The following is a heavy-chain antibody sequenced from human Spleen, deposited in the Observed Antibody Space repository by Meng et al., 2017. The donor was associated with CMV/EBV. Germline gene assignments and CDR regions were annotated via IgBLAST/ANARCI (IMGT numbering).Heavy chain of an antibody. Sequence: SFSGYYWSWIRQPPGKGLEWIGDINHSGSTNYNPSLKRRVTISVDTSKNQFSLKLSSVTAADTAVYYCARGRGCSSTSCSVGTSEFDYWGQGTLVTVSS. CDR2: INHSGST. CDR3: ARGRGCSSTSCSVGTSEFDY. V-gene: IGHV4-34*01. D-gene: IGHD2-2*01. J-gene: IGHJ4*02. CDR1: SFSGYY.